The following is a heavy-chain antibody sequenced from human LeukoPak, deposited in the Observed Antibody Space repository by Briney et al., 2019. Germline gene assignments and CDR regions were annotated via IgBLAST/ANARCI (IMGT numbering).Heavy chain of an antibody. Sequence: ASVKVSCKASGYTFTSYGISWVRQAPGQGLEWMGWISAYNGNTSYAQKLQGRVTMTTDTSTSTAYMELRSLRSHDTAVYYCARDLGIADWFDPWGQGTLVTVSS. CDR2: ISAYNGNT. CDR3: ARDLGIADWFDP. D-gene: IGHD6-13*01. V-gene: IGHV1-18*01. J-gene: IGHJ5*02. CDR1: GYTFTSYG.